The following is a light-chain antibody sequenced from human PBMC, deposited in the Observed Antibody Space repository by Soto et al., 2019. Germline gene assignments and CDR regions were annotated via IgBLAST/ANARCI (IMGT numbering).Light chain of an antibody. Sequence: EIALTQSPGTLSLSPGARATLSCRASQSVSSDYLAWYQQKPGQAPRLLIYGASRGAAGIPDRFSGSGCGTDVTLTIIRLEAEDFAAYFCQQYGGSPMFTFGQGTKVEVK. CDR1: QSVSSDY. CDR2: GAS. V-gene: IGKV3-20*01. J-gene: IGKJ2*01. CDR3: QQYGGSPMFT.